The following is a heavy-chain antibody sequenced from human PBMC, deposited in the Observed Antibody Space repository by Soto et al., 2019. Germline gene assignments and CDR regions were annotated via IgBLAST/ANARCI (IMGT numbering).Heavy chain of an antibody. CDR3: ARDTRSIAARFDP. CDR1: GGTFSSYA. V-gene: IGHV1-69*13. Sequence: ASVKLSCKASGGTFSSYAISWVRQAPGQGLEWMGGIIPIFGTANYAQKFQGRVTITADESTSTAYMELSSLRSEDTAVYYCARDTRSIAARFDPWGQGTLVTVSS. CDR2: IIPIFGTA. J-gene: IGHJ5*02. D-gene: IGHD6-6*01.